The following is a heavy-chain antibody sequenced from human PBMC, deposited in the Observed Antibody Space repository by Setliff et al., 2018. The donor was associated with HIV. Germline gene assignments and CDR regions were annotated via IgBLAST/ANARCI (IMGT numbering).Heavy chain of an antibody. CDR3: ARVGLSAVPFPTVY. V-gene: IGHV1-18*01. Sequence: GASVKVSCKASNYTFTNYAITRVRQAPGQRPEWMGWISAYDGDTKYAQKFHNRLSMTADTSTTTAYMDLRGLTSDDTGVYYCARVGLSAVPFPTVYWGQGTLVTVSS. CDR2: ISAYDGDT. D-gene: IGHD4-4*01. J-gene: IGHJ4*02. CDR1: NYTFTNYA.